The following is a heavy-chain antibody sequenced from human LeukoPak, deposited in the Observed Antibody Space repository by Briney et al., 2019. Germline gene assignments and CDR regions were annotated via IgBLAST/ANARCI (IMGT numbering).Heavy chain of an antibody. V-gene: IGHV3-21*01. D-gene: IGHD6-19*01. Sequence: GGSLRLSCAASGFTFSSYSMNWVRQAPGKGLEWVSSISSSSSYIYYADSVKGRFTISRDNAKNSLYLQMNSLRAEDTAVYYCASGRSGWYDTFDYWGQGTLVTVSS. CDR1: GFTFSSYS. J-gene: IGHJ4*02. CDR2: ISSSSSYI. CDR3: ASGRSGWYDTFDY.